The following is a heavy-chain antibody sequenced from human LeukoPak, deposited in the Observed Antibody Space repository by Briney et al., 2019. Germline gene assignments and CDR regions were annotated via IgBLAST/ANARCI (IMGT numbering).Heavy chain of an antibody. V-gene: IGHV4-34*01. D-gene: IGHD3-16*02. CDR1: GGSFSGYY. Sequence: SETLSLTCAVYGGSFSGYYWSWIRQPPGKGLEWIGEINHSGSTNYNPSLKSRVTISVDTSKNQFSLKLSSVTAADTAVYCCARGGYDYVWGSYRTSLDYWGQGTLVTVSS. J-gene: IGHJ4*02. CDR3: ARGGYDYVWGSYRTSLDY. CDR2: INHSGST.